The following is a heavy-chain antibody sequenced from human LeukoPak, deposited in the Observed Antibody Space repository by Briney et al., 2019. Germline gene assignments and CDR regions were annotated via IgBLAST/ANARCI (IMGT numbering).Heavy chain of an antibody. D-gene: IGHD2-2*01. CDR2: ISSSGSTI. V-gene: IGHV3-11*04. J-gene: IGHJ4*02. CDR1: GFTFSDYY. Sequence: GGSLRLSCAASGFTFSDYYMSWIRQAPGKGLEWVSYISSSGSTIYYADSVKGRFTISRDNAKNSLYLQMNSLRAEDTAVYYCARHSRVGGYCSSTSCLGAYDYWGQGTLVTVSS. CDR3: ARHSRVGGYCSSTSCLGAYDY.